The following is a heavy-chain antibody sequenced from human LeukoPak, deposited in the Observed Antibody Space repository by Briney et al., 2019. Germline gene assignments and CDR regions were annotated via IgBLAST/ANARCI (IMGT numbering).Heavy chain of an antibody. CDR3: ASGIAAAGTGTFDY. J-gene: IGHJ4*02. CDR2: VNLQGST. V-gene: IGHV4-4*02. CDR1: GGSISNTNW. D-gene: IGHD6-13*01. Sequence: PSGTLSLTCGVSGGSISNTNWWTWVRQPPGKGLEWIGEVNLQGSTNYNPSLKSRVAISVDKSENHISLKLTSVTAADTAVYYCASGIAAAGTGTFDYWGQGTLVTVSS.